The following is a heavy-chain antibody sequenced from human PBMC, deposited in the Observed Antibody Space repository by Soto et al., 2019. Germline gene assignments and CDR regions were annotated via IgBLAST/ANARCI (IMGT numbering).Heavy chain of an antibody. Sequence: GESLKISCKGSGYSFTSYWIGWVRQMPGKGLEWMGIIYPGDSDTRYSPSFQGQVTISADKSISTAYLQWSSLKASDTAMYYCARSMDAHHDAFDIWGQGTMVTVSS. V-gene: IGHV5-51*01. D-gene: IGHD3-10*01. CDR1: GYSFTSYW. CDR2: IYPGDSDT. J-gene: IGHJ3*02. CDR3: ARSMDAHHDAFDI.